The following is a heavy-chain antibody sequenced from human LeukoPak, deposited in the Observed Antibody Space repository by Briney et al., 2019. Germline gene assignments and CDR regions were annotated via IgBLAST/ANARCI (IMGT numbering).Heavy chain of an antibody. V-gene: IGHV3-21*06. CDR3: ARRTGLGKATVPFGGHFDS. D-gene: IGHD4-17*01. CDR1: GFSFSSYA. J-gene: IGHJ4*02. CDR2: VTGNGRSI. Sequence: GGSLRLSCVTSGFSFSSYAINWVRQAPGKRLEWVSAVTGNGRSIYYADSVKGRFTISRDNAKNSLFLQMNSLRAEDTAVYYCARRTGLGKATVPFGGHFDSWGQGTLVVVSS.